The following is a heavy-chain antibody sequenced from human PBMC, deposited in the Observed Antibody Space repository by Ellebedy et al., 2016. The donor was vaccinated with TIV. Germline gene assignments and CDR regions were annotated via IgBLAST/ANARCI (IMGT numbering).Heavy chain of an antibody. Sequence: PGGSLRLSCTASGFSISNFAMTWVRQAPGKGLEWVSAISGGGGVTSYADSVKGRFTISRDNSKNTLYLQMNSLRAEDTAVYYCARARGCSGGRCYSADYWGQGTLVTVSS. CDR3: ARARGCSGGRCYSADY. V-gene: IGHV3-23*01. CDR2: ISGGGGVT. J-gene: IGHJ4*02. D-gene: IGHD2-15*01. CDR1: GFSISNFA.